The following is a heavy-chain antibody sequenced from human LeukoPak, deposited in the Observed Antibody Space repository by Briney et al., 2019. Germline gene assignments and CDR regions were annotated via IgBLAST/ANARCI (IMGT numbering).Heavy chain of an antibody. J-gene: IGHJ4*02. CDR1: GFTFSSYG. Sequence: GRSLRLSCAASGFTFSSYGMQWVRQAPGKGLEWVAVIWYDGSNKYYADSVKGRFTISRDNSKNTLYLQMNSLRVEDTAVYYCAKGREWELPIPLKDFDYWGQGTLVTVSS. CDR2: IWYDGSNK. CDR3: AKGREWELPIPLKDFDY. D-gene: IGHD1-26*01. V-gene: IGHV3-33*06.